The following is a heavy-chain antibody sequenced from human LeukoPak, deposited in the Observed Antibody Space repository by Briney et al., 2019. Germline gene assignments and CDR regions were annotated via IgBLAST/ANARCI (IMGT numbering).Heavy chain of an antibody. V-gene: IGHV4-39*07. Sequence: PSETLSLTCTVSGGSISSSSYYWGWIRQPPGKGLEWIGSIYYSGSTYYNPSLKSRVTISVDTSKNQFSLKLSSVTAADTAVYFCARYYGSYNWFDPWGQGTLVTVSS. J-gene: IGHJ5*02. CDR1: GGSISSSSYY. D-gene: IGHD3-10*01. CDR3: ARYYGSYNWFDP. CDR2: IYYSGST.